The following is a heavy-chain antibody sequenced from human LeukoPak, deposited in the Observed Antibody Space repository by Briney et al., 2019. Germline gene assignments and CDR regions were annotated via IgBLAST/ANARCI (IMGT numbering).Heavy chain of an antibody. CDR3: ARVDSSGYYDAFDI. J-gene: IGHJ3*02. CDR2: IGTAGDT. V-gene: IGHV3-13*01. Sequence: GGSLRLSCAASGFTFSSYDMHWVRQATGKGLEWVSAIGTAGDTYYPGSVKGRFTISRENAKNSLYLQMNCLRAEDTAVYYCARVDSSGYYDAFDIWGQGTMVTVSS. CDR1: GFTFSSYD. D-gene: IGHD3-22*01.